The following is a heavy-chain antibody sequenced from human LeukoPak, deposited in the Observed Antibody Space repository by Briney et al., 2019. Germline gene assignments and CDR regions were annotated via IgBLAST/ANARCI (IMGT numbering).Heavy chain of an antibody. CDR1: GFTFSSYW. V-gene: IGHV3-72*01. J-gene: IGHJ6*02. D-gene: IGHD2-2*01. CDR2: TRNKANSYTT. CDR3: ARGARYCSSTSCYQELSPWNGMDV. Sequence: GGSLRLSCAASGFTFSSYWMHWVRQAPGKGLEWVGRTRNKANSYTTEYAASVKGRFTISRDDSKNSLYLQMNSLKTEDTAVYYCARGARYCSSTSCYQELSPWNGMDVWGQGTTVTVSS.